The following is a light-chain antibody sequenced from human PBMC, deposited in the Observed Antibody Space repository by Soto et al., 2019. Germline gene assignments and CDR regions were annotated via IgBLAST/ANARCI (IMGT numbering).Light chain of an antibody. V-gene: IGLV2-11*01. CDR1: SSDVGGYNS. J-gene: IGLJ2*01. CDR3: CSYAGSFTMI. CDR2: DVT. Sequence: QSVLTQPRSVSGSPRQSVTISCTGTSSDVGGYNSVSWYQQYPGKAPQLMIYDVTKRPSGVPDRFSGSKSGNTASLTISGLQAEDEADYYCCSYAGSFTMIFGGGTKLTVL.